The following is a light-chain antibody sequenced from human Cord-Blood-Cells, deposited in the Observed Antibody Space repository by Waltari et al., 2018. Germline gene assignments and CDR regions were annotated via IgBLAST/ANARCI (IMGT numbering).Light chain of an antibody. V-gene: IGLV2-23*01. Sequence: QSALTQPASVSGSPGQSITISCTGTSSDVGCYNIVSWYQQHPGKAPKLMIYEGSKRPSGVSNRFSGSKSGNTASLTISGLQAEDEADYYCCSYAGSSTGVFGGGTKLTVL. CDR3: CSYAGSSTGV. CDR1: SSDVGCYNI. CDR2: EGS. J-gene: IGLJ3*02.